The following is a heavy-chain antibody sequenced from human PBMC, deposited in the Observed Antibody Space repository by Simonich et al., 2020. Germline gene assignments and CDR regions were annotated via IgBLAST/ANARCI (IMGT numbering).Heavy chain of an antibody. D-gene: IGHD5-18*01. CDR1: GYTFTGYY. J-gene: IGHJ3*02. Sequence: QVQLVQSGAEVKKPGASVKVSCKASGYTFTGYYMHCVRQAPGQGLEWHEWINPKRGGTNNAQKFKGRGTMTRETSISTAYMELSRLRSDDTAVYYCARVSGGTAMVTSTFDIWGQGTMVTVSS. CDR3: ARVSGGTAMVTSTFDI. V-gene: IGHV1-2*02. CDR2: INPKRGGT.